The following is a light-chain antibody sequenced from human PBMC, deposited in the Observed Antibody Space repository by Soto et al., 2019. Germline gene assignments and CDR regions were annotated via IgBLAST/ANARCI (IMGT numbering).Light chain of an antibody. V-gene: IGKV1-33*01. CDR3: QRYDSLPPT. CDR2: DAS. CDR1: RDIGKY. J-gene: IGKJ5*01. Sequence: DIQMTQSPSSLSASVGDRVTITCQASRDIGKYLNWFQEKPGKAPKLLIYDASNLQTGVPSRFSGSGYRIDFTFTISSLQPEDVATYYCQRYDSLPPTFGQGTRLEIK.